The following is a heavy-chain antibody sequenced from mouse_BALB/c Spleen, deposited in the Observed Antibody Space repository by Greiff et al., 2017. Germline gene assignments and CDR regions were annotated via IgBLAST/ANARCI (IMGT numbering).Heavy chain of an antibody. CDR1: GYTFSSYW. D-gene: IGHD2-1*01. V-gene: IGHV1-9*01. J-gene: IGHJ4*01. CDR2: ILPGSGST. CDR3: AREGAIYYDAMDY. Sequence: QVQLQQSGAELMKPGASVKISCKATGYTFSSYWIEWVKQRPGHGLEWIGEILPGSGSTNYNEKFKGKATFTADTSSNTAYMQLSSLTSEDSAVYYCAREGAIYYDAMDYWGQGTSVTVSS.